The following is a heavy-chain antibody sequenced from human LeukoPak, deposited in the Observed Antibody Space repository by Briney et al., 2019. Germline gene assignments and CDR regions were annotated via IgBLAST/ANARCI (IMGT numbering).Heavy chain of an antibody. CDR1: GYTLTDYY. V-gene: IGHV1-2*02. D-gene: IGHD4-11*01. CDR2: INPNSGVT. CDR3: ARAHMTTVTLGDY. J-gene: IGHJ4*02. Sequence: ASVKVSCKASGYTLTDYYIHWVRQAPGQGLECMGWINPNSGVTNYAQKFQGRVTLTRDTPISTAYMEVSRLRSDDTAVYYCARAHMTTVTLGDYWGQGSLVTVSS.